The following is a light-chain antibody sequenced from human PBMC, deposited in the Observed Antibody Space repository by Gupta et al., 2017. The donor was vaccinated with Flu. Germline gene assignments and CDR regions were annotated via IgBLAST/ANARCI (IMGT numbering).Light chain of an antibody. V-gene: IGLV1-51*02. CDR3: GSWDSSLSAYV. CDR2: ENN. CDR1: NSNIMNNY. J-gene: IGLJ1*01. Sequence: QSVLTQPPSVSAAPGPKVTISCSGRNSNIMNNYVSWYQQLPGTAPKLLIYENNKRPSGIPDRISGSKSGTSATLGITGLQTGDEADYYCGSWDSSLSAYVFGTGTRVTVL.